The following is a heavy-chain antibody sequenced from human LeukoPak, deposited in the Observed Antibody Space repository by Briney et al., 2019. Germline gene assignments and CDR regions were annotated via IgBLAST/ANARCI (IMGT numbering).Heavy chain of an antibody. J-gene: IGHJ4*02. V-gene: IGHV3-33*06. Sequence: GRSLRLSCAASGFTFSSYGMHWVRQAPGKGLEWVAVIWYDGSNKYYADSVKGRFTISRDNSKNTLYLQMNSLRAEDTAVYYCAKTTGYSSGSIDYWGQGTLVTVSS. CDR3: AKTTGYSSGSIDY. CDR2: IWYDGSNK. D-gene: IGHD6-19*01. CDR1: GFTFSSYG.